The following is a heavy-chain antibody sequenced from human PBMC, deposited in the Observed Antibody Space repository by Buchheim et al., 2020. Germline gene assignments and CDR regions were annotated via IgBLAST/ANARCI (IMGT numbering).Heavy chain of an antibody. V-gene: IGHV5-51*01. CDR2: IYPGDSYT. CDR3: ARRVRDSSGYNFDF. Sequence: EVQLVQSGAEVKRPGESLRISCQGSGYSFTGAYIAWVRQMPGKGLEWMGLIYPGDSYTKYRPSFEGLVTISVAKSISTAYLQWRSLRTSDTAIYYCARRVRDSSGYNFDFWGQGTL. CDR1: GYSFTGAY. D-gene: IGHD5-24*01. J-gene: IGHJ4*02.